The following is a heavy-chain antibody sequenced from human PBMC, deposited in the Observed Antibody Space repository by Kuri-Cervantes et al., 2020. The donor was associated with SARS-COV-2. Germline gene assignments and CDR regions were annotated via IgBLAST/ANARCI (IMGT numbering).Heavy chain of an antibody. CDR2: IWYDGSNK. D-gene: IGHD2-15*01. CDR1: GFTFSSYG. Sequence: GGSLRLSCAASGFTFSSYGMHWVRQAPGKGLEWVAAIWYDGSNKYYADSVKGRFTISRDNSKNTLYLQMNSLRAEGTAVYYCARSSGQIFYYYGMDVWVQGTTVTVSS. V-gene: IGHV3-33*08. CDR3: ARSSGQIFYYYGMDV. J-gene: IGHJ6*02.